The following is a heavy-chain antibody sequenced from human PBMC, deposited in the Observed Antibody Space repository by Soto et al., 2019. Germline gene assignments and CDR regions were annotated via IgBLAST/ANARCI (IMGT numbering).Heavy chain of an antibody. CDR2: MNPNSGNT. D-gene: IGHD1-26*01. CDR3: AKGWSGGSYERTGFDL. Sequence: QVQLVQSGAEVKKPGASVKVSCKASGYTFSTYDITWVRQATGQGLEWMGWMNPNSGNTGYAQKFQGRVTMTRNTSIITAYMELSSLRSEDTAVYYCAKGWSGGSYERTGFDLWGQGTLVTVSS. J-gene: IGHJ5*02. CDR1: GYTFSTYD. V-gene: IGHV1-8*01.